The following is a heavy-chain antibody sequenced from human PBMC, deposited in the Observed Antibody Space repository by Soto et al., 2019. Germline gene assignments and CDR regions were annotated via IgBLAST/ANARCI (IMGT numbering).Heavy chain of an antibody. CDR1: GGTFSSYA. CDR3: ARXNSSSWYGDYYYYGMDV. Sequence: SVKVSCKASGGTFSSYAISWVRQAPGQGLEWMGGIIPIFGTANYAQKFQGRVTITADESTSTAYMELSSLRSEDTAVYYCARXNSSSWYGDYYYYGMDVWGQGTTVTVSS. CDR2: IIPIFGTA. V-gene: IGHV1-69*13. D-gene: IGHD6-13*01. J-gene: IGHJ6*02.